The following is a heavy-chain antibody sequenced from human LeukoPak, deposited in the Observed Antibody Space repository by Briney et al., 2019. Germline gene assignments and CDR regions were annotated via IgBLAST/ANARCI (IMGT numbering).Heavy chain of an antibody. V-gene: IGHV3-30*18. CDR1: RFSFRSYD. J-gene: IGHJ4*02. CDR2: SSYDESNT. D-gene: IGHD6-13*01. Sequence: GGSLRLSCAASRFSFRSYDMHWVRQAPGKGLEWLAVSSYDESNTYYTDSVKGRFTISRDNSKNTLYLQMNSLRPEDTAVYYCAKDGQLGGSSWFTLYFDYWGQGILVTVSS. CDR3: AKDGQLGGSSWFTLYFDY.